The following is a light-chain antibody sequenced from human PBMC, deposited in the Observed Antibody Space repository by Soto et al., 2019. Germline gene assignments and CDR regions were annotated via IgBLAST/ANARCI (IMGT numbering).Light chain of an antibody. CDR3: QYRSNWSPGT. CDR1: QSVSAY. Sequence: EIVLTQSPATLSFSPGERASLSFRASQSVSAYLVWNRQKPGQAPRRLIYDASNRATGIPARFSGSGSGTDFTLTISSREPEDVAVYNCQYRSNWSPGTFGQGTRLEIK. CDR2: DAS. J-gene: IGKJ5*01. V-gene: IGKV3-11*01.